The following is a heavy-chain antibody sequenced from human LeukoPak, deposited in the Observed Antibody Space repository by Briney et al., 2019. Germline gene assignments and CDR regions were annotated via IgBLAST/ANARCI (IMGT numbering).Heavy chain of an antibody. CDR2: IYPGDSDT. D-gene: IGHD3-10*01. Sequence: GESLKISCKGSGYSFISYRIGWVRQMPGKGLEWMGIIYPGDSDTRYSPSFQGQVTISADKSISTAYLQWSSLKASDTAMYYCARRRYELPLNDAIDIWGQGTMVTVSS. CDR3: ARRRYELPLNDAIDI. V-gene: IGHV5-51*01. CDR1: GYSFISYR. J-gene: IGHJ3*02.